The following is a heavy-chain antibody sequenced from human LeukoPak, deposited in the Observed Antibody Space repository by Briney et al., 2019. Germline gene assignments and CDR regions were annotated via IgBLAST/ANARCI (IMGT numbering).Heavy chain of an antibody. D-gene: IGHD6-19*01. CDR1: GFTVSSNS. V-gene: IGHV3-53*03. J-gene: IGHJ4*02. CDR3: ARVQRGIAVALDY. CDR2: IYSDNT. Sequence: GGSLRLSCTVSGFTVSSNSMSWVRQAPGKGLEWVSFIYSDNTHYSDSVKGRFTISRDNSKNTLYLQMNSLRAEDTAVYYCARVQRGIAVALDYWGQGTRATVSS.